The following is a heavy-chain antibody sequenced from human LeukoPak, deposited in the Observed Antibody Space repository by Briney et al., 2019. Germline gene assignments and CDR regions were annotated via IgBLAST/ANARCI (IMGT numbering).Heavy chain of an antibody. Sequence: ASVKVSCKASGYTFTGYYMHWVRQAPGEGLEWRGWISAHYGHTNYAQKFQGRVTMTTDTSTSTAYMELRSLRSDDTAVYYCARDFYHGHCAGLSCFLLDLWGRRALVIVS. CDR3: ARDFYHGHCAGLSCFLLDL. J-gene: IGHJ5*02. CDR1: GYTFTGYY. V-gene: IGHV1-18*04. D-gene: IGHD2-8*02. CDR2: ISAHYGHT.